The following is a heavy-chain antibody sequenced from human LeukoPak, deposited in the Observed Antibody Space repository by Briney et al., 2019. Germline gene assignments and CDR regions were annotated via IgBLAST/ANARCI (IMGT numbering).Heavy chain of an antibody. V-gene: IGHV4-4*09. CDR3: ARRGGYYSDYFDY. Sequence: PSETLSLTCTVSGGSISSYYWSWVRQPPGKGLEWIGYIYTSGSTNYNPSLKSRVTISVDTSKNQFSLKLSSVTAADTAVYYCARRGGYYSDYFDYWGRGTLVTVSS. CDR1: GGSISSYY. CDR2: IYTSGST. J-gene: IGHJ4*02. D-gene: IGHD3-22*01.